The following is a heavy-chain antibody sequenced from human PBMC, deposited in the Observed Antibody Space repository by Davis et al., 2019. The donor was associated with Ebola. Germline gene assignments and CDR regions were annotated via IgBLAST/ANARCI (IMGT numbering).Heavy chain of an antibody. V-gene: IGHV3-33*08. D-gene: IGHD3-10*01. CDR1: GFTFRNAW. CDR3: ARDGSYGSGSYGRY. Sequence: GESLKISCAASGFTFRNAWMTWVRQAPGKGLEWVAVIWYDGSNKYYADSVKGRFTISRDNSKNTLYLQMNSLRAEDTAVYYCARDGSYGSGSYGRYWGQGTLVTVSS. J-gene: IGHJ4*02. CDR2: IWYDGSNK.